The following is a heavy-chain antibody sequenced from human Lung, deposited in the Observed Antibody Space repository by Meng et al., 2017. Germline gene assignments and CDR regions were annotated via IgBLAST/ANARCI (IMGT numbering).Heavy chain of an antibody. CDR2: ISGYNGNT. D-gene: IGHD2-15*01. Sequence: QVQLVQAGGEVKKPGASVKVFCKDSGYIFTRYGITWVRQAPGQGLEWMGWISGYNGNTNYAQKLQGRVTMTTDTSTSTAYMELRSLRSDDTAVYYCARAEEEYCSGGSCPNFDFWGQGTLVTVSS. V-gene: IGHV1-18*01. CDR3: ARAEEEYCSGGSCPNFDF. CDR1: GYIFTRYG. J-gene: IGHJ4*02.